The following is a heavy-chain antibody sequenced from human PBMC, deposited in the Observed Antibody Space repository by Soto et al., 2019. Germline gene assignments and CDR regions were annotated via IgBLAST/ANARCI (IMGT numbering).Heavy chain of an antibody. CDR1: GDSVSSNSAA. CDR2: TYYRSKWYN. CDR3: ARESIAARYYYYGMDV. Sequence: PSQTLSLTCAISGDSVSSNSAAWNWIRQSPSRGFEWLGRTYYRSKWYNDYAVSVKSRITINPDTSKNQFSLQLNSVTPEDTAVYYCARESIAARYYYYGMDVWGQGTTVTVSS. V-gene: IGHV6-1*01. J-gene: IGHJ6*02. D-gene: IGHD6-6*01.